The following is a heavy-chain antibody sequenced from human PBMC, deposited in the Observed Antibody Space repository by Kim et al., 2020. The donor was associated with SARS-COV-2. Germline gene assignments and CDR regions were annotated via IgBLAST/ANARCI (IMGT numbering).Heavy chain of an antibody. V-gene: IGHV3-21*04. Sequence: GGSLRLSCAASGFTFSSYNMNWVRQAPGKGLEWVSSISSSSSYIYYADSVKGRFTISRDNAKNSLYLQMNSLRAKDTAVYYCARDRSSSWSYYYYYGMDVWGQGTTVTVSS. D-gene: IGHD6-13*01. J-gene: IGHJ6*02. CDR1: GFTFSSYN. CDR2: ISSSSSYI. CDR3: ARDRSSSWSYYYYYGMDV.